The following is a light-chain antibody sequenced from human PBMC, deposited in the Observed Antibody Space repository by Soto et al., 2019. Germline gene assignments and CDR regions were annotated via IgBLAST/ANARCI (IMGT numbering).Light chain of an antibody. CDR1: QPISSW. Sequence: IQRTQSPPTLYASVVARCTLTFRASQPISSWLAWYHQKPGKAPKLLIYDASNLESGVPSRFSGSGSGTEFTLTISSLQPEDFGIYYCQQYENYWTFGQGTKVDIK. CDR2: DAS. V-gene: IGKV1-5*01. J-gene: IGKJ1*01. CDR3: QQYENYWT.